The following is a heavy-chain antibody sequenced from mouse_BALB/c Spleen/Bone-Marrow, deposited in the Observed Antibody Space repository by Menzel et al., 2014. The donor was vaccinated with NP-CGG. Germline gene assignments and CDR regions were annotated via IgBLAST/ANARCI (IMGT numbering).Heavy chain of an antibody. CDR3: TRDMGLLRFDY. J-gene: IGHJ2*01. V-gene: IGHV7-3*02. D-gene: IGHD1-1*01. CDR1: GFTFTDYY. CDR2: IRNKPNGYTT. Sequence: EVNVVESGGGLVQPGGSLRLSCATSGFTFTDYYMSWVRQPPGKALEWLGFIRNKPNGYTTEYSASVKGRFTISRDNSQSILYLQMNTLRVEDSATYYCTRDMGLLRFDYWGQDTTLTVSS.